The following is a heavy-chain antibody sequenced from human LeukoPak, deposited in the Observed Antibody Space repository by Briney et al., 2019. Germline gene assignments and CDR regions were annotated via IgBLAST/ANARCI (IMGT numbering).Heavy chain of an antibody. V-gene: IGHV4-39*01. J-gene: IGHJ5*02. CDR1: GGSISSSSYY. D-gene: IGHD2-2*01. CDR3: ARLIVYCSSTSCYDRYNWFDP. CDR2: IYYSGST. Sequence: PSETLSLTCTVSGGSISSSSYYWGWIHQPPGKGLEWIRSIYYSGSTYYNPSLKSRVTISVDTSKNQFSLKLSSVTAADTAVYYCARLIVYCSSTSCYDRYNWFDPWGQGTLVTVSS.